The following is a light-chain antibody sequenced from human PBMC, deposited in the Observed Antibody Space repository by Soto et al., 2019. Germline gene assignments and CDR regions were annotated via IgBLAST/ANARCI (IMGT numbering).Light chain of an antibody. CDR2: GVS. J-gene: IGLJ1*01. V-gene: IGLV2-14*03. CDR3: SSFTGPTTLDV. Sequence: QSALTQPASVSGSPGQSVTISCTGTSSDVGAYKYVSWYQKHPGKAPKLMIYGVSNRPSGVSNRFSGSKSGNTAFLTISVLQPEDEADYYCSSFTGPTTLDVFGTGTK. CDR1: SSDVGAYKY.